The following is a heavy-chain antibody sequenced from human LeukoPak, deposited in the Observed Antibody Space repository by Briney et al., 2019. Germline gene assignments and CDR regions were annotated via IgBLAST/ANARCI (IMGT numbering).Heavy chain of an antibody. Sequence: GGSLRLSCAASGFTFSSYGMHWVRQAPGKGLEWVAVIWYDGSNKYYADSVKGRFTISRDNSKNTLYLQMNSLRAEDTAVYYCARDATDIVVVPAAIDTAYYYYYYMDVWGKGTTVTVSS. CDR1: GFTFSSYG. D-gene: IGHD2-2*02. CDR2: IWYDGSNK. J-gene: IGHJ6*03. CDR3: ARDATDIVVVPAAIDTAYYYYYYMDV. V-gene: IGHV3-33*01.